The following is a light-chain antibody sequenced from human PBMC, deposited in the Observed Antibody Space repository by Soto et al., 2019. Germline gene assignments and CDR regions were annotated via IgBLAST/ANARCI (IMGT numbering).Light chain of an antibody. CDR1: QSISSW. CDR3: QQYDIFSLT. Sequence: DIQMTQSPSTLSASVGDRVTITCRASQSISSWLAWYQQKQGKAPKRLIYKASTLESGIPSRISGGGSGTEFTLTISSLQPDDFATYYCQQYDIFSLTFGGGTKVEVK. CDR2: KAS. J-gene: IGKJ4*01. V-gene: IGKV1-5*03.